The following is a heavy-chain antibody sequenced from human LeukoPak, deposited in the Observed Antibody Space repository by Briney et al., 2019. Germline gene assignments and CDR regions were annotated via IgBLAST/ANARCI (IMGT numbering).Heavy chain of an antibody. J-gene: IGHJ3*02. CDR2: IVVGSGNT. D-gene: IGHD4-23*01. CDR3: AADLYGGNSGDDFDI. Sequence: ASVKVSCKASGFTFTSSAVQWVRQARGQRLEWIGWIVVGSGNTNYAQKFQERVTITRDMSTSTAYMELSSLRSEDTAVYYCAADLYGGNSGDDFDIWGQGTMVTVSS. V-gene: IGHV1-58*01. CDR1: GFTFTSSA.